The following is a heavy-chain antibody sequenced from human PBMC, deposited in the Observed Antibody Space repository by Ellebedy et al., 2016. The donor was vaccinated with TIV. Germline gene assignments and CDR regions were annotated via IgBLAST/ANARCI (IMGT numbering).Heavy chain of an antibody. CDR1: GGTFSSYA. J-gene: IGHJ4*02. V-gene: IGHV1-69*04. CDR2: IIPILGIA. CDR3: ARVVLGDYVWGSYRCVFDY. D-gene: IGHD3-16*02. Sequence: AASVKVSCKASGGTFSSYAISWVRQAPGQGLEWMGRIIPILGIANYAQKFQGRVTITADKSTSTAYMELSSLRSEDTAVYYCARVVLGDYVWGSYRCVFDYWGQGTLVTVSS.